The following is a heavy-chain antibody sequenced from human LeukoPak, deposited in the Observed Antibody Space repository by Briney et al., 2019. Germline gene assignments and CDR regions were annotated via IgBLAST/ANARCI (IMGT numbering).Heavy chain of an antibody. CDR1: GDSISSGGYS. V-gene: IGHV4-61*08. D-gene: IGHD3-22*01. CDR3: ARERWDSSGLDY. CDR2: IYHSGST. Sequence: SETLSLTCVVSGDSISSGGYSWNWIRQPPGKGLEWIGEIYHSGSTNYNPSLKSRVTISVDTSKNQFSLKLSPVTAADTAVYYCARERWDSSGLDYWGQGTLVTVSS. J-gene: IGHJ4*02.